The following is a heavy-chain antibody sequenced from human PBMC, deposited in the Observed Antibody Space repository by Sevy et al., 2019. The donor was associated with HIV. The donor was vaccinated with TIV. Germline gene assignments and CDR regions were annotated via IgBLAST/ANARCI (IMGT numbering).Heavy chain of an antibody. V-gene: IGHV4-34*01. J-gene: IGHJ4*02. D-gene: IGHD4-17*01. CDR2: INHSGST. CDR1: GGSFSGYY. CDR3: ACWNTVTTGRVGPYYFDY. Sequence: SETLSLTCAVYGGSFSGYYWSWIRQPPGKGLEWIGEINHSGSTNYNPSLKSRVTISVDTSKNQLSLKLSSVTAADTAVYYCACWNTVTTGRVGPYYFDYWGQGTLLTVSS.